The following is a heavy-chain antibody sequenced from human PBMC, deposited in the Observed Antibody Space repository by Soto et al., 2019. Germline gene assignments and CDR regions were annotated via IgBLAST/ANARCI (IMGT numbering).Heavy chain of an antibody. D-gene: IGHD3-3*01. J-gene: IGHJ6*03. CDR2: ISYDGSNK. CDR1: GFTFSSYG. V-gene: IGHV3-30*18. Sequence: GGSLRLSCAASGFTFSSYGMHWVRQAPGKGLEWVAVISYDGSNKYYADSVKGRFTISRDNSKNTLYLQMNSLRAEDTAVYYCAKDYFWSGYPRSSNMDVWGKGTTVTVSS. CDR3: AKDYFWSGYPRSSNMDV.